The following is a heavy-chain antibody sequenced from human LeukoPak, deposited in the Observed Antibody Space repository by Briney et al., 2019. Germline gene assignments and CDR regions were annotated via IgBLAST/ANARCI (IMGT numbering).Heavy chain of an antibody. CDR1: GYTFTSYG. CDR2: IIPIFGTA. J-gene: IGHJ6*04. CDR3: AELGITMIGGV. V-gene: IGHV1-69*06. Sequence: ASVKVSCKASGYTFTSYGISWVRQAPGQGLEWMGGIIPIFGTANYARKFQGRVTITADKSTSTAYMELSSLRAEDTAVYYCAELGITMIGGVWGKGTTVTISS. D-gene: IGHD3-10*02.